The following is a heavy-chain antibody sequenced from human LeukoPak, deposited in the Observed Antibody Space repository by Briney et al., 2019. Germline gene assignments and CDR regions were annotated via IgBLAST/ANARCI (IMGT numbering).Heavy chain of an antibody. CDR3: ASHYGSGSYYGGDYYYYMDV. J-gene: IGHJ6*03. CDR1: GFSFSIYE. Sequence: GGSLRLSCAASGFSFSIYEMNWVRQAPGKGLEWVSYISSSGSIILYADSVKGRFTISRDNAKNLVYLEMNSLRAEDTALYYCASHYGSGSYYGGDYYYYMDVWGKGTTVTVSS. CDR2: ISSSGSII. V-gene: IGHV3-48*03. D-gene: IGHD3-10*01.